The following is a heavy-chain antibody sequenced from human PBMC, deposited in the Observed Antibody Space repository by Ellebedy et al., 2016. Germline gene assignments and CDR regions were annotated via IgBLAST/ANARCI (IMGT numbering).Heavy chain of an antibody. V-gene: IGHV3-30*18. CDR1: GVTVRNNY. D-gene: IGHD2-2*01. J-gene: IGHJ4*02. CDR3: AKASVVPAASFDY. Sequence: GGSLRLXXDVSGVTVRNNYMRWVRQAPGKGLEWVAVISYDGSNKYYADSVKGRLTISRDNSKNTLYLQMNSLRAEDTAVYYCAKASVVPAASFDYWGQGTLVTVSS. CDR2: ISYDGSNK.